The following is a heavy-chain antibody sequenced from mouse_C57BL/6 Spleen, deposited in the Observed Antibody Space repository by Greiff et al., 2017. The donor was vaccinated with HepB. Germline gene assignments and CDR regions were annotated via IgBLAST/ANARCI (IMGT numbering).Heavy chain of an antibody. V-gene: IGHV5-17*01. J-gene: IGHJ2*01. D-gene: IGHD2-3*01. CDR2: ISSGSSTI. CDR1: GFTFSDYG. Sequence: EVKVVESGGGLVKPGGSLKLSCAASGFTFSDYGMHWVRQAPEKGLEWVAYISSGSSTIYYADTVKGRFTISRDNAKNTLFLQMTSLRSEDTAMYYCARGMAPYFDYWGQGTTLTVSS. CDR3: ARGMAPYFDY.